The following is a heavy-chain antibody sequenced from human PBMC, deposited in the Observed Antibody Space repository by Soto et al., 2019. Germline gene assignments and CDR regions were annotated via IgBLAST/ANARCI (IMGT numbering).Heavy chain of an antibody. Sequence: SVKVSCKASGGTFSSYAISWVRQAPGQGLEWMGGIIPIFGTANYAQKFQGRVTITADESTSTAYMELSSLRSEDTAVYYCARDGTLVRGFGMDVWGQGTTVTVSS. CDR3: ARDGTLVRGFGMDV. D-gene: IGHD1-26*01. CDR1: GGTFSSYA. V-gene: IGHV1-69*13. J-gene: IGHJ6*02. CDR2: IIPIFGTA.